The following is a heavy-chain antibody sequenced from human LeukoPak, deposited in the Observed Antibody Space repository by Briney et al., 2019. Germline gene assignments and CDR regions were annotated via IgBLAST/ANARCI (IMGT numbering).Heavy chain of an antibody. D-gene: IGHD3-10*01. Sequence: GGSLRLSCAASGFTFSSYSMNWVRQAPGKGLEWVSYISSTSSTIYYADSVKGRFTISRDNAKNSLYLQMNSLRAEDTAVYYCARGGSRYYYQFDYWGQGTLVTVSS. CDR2: ISSTSSTI. J-gene: IGHJ4*02. CDR1: GFTFSSYS. V-gene: IGHV3-48*01. CDR3: ARGGSRYYYQFDY.